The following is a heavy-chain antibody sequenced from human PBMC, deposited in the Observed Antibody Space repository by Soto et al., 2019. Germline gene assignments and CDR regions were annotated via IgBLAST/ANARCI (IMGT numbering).Heavy chain of an antibody. CDR2: IYYSGGT. J-gene: IGHJ6*02. CDR1: GYSMTSGGYY. D-gene: IGHD2-2*01. CDR3: ATLLGSHQHYYFGIDV. V-gene: IGHV4-31*03. Sequence: QMQLQESGPELVKPSQTLSLICTVSGYSMTSGGYYWSWIRHLPGKALEWIGYIYYSGGTPFNPSLKSRVSMSVDTSKNQFSLRLSSVTAADTAVYYCATLLGSHQHYYFGIDVWGQGTTVTVSS.